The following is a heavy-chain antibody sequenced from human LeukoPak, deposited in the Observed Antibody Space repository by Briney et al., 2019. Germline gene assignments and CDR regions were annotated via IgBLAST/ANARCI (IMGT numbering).Heavy chain of an antibody. CDR2: ISYDGSNK. J-gene: IGHJ6*02. Sequence: GGSLRLSCAASGFTFSSYGMHWVRQAPGQGLEWVAVISYDGSNKYYADSVKGRFTISRDNSKNTLYLQMNSLRAEDTAVYYCTKDGVLYCSSTSCSTAIIYYYGMDVWGQGTTVTVSS. V-gene: IGHV3-30*18. CDR3: TKDGVLYCSSTSCSTAIIYYYGMDV. D-gene: IGHD2-2*01. CDR1: GFTFSSYG.